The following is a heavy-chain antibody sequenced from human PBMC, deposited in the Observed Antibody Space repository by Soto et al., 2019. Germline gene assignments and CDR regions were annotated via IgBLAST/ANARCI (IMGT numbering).Heavy chain of an antibody. CDR1: GFSLNTGGVG. CDR3: ARRRGGFGGGWTTPDFDY. V-gene: IGHV2-5*02. Sequence: QITLKESGPTVVKPTQTLTLTCSLSGFSLNTGGVGVGWIRQPPGKALEWLAVIYWDDDKSWNPSLRDRLTINRDASDDQVVLTVPNMDPVDTGTYYCARRRGGFGGGWTTPDFDYWGQGTLVTVSS. D-gene: IGHD6-19*01. J-gene: IGHJ4*02. CDR2: IYWDDDK.